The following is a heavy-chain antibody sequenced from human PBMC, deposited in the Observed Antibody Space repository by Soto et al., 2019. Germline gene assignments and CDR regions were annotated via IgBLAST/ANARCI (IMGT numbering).Heavy chain of an antibody. D-gene: IGHD6-19*01. V-gene: IGHV1-3*01. CDR3: ARFRPNGWYGDY. Sequence: ASVKVSCKASGYTFTSYAMHWVRQAPGQRLEWMGWINAGNGNTKYSQKFQGRVTITRDTSASTAYMELSSLRSEDTAVYYCARFRPNGWYGDYWGQGTLVTVSS. J-gene: IGHJ4*02. CDR2: INAGNGNT. CDR1: GYTFTSYA.